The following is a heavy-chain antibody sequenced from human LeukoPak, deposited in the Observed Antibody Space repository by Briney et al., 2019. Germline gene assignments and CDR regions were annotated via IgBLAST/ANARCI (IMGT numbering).Heavy chain of an antibody. J-gene: IGHJ4*02. D-gene: IGHD6-19*01. CDR1: GFTLSSYW. Sequence: GGSLRLSCAASGFTLSSYWMHWVRQAPGKGLEWVSVIYSGGSTYYADSVKGRFTISRDNSKNTLYLQMNSLRAEDTAVYYCARGEQWLVLFDYWGQGTLVTVSS. CDR2: IYSGGST. CDR3: ARGEQWLVLFDY. V-gene: IGHV3-53*01.